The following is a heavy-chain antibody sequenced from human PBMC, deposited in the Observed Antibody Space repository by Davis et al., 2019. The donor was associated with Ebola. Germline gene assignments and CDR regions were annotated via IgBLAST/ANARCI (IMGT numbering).Heavy chain of an antibody. V-gene: IGHV3-48*03. CDR2: MSSSGTNI. D-gene: IGHD6-13*01. Sequence: PGGSLRLSCAASGFTLSSHEMNWVRQAPGKGLEWLSYMSSSGTNIYHADSVRGRFTISRDNAKNSLHLQMNNLRADDMAVYYCAREAAAGDYWGQGTLVTVSS. CDR3: AREAAAGDY. J-gene: IGHJ4*02. CDR1: GFTLSSHE.